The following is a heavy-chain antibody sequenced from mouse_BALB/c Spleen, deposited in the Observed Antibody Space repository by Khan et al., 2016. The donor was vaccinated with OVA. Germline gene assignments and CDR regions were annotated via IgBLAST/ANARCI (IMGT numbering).Heavy chain of an antibody. J-gene: IGHJ4*01. CDR1: GYTFTSYW. CDR2: IAPGSGST. Sequence: DLVMPGAAVTLSCKASGYTFTSYWINWIKQRPGKGLEWIGRIAPGSGSTSYNDMFKGKATLTVDASSSTAYMQLRSLKSEDSAVYFCARRAITSHAMDSWGQGTSVTVSS. D-gene: IGHD1-1*01. V-gene: IGHV1S41*01. CDR3: ARRAITSHAMDS.